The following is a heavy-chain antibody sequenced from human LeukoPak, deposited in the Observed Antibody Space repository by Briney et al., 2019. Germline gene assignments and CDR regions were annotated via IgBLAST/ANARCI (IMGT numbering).Heavy chain of an antibody. CDR1: GFTFSSYE. J-gene: IGHJ6*03. CDR2: ISSSGSTI. Sequence: PGGSLRLSCAASGFTFSSYEMNWVRQAPGKGLEWVSYISSSGSTIYYADSVKGRFTISRDNAKNSLYLQMNSLRAEDTAVYYCARVPPAVVNPGYYYYYMDVWGKGTTVTVSS. D-gene: IGHD4-23*01. CDR3: ARVPPAVVNPGYYYYYMDV. V-gene: IGHV3-48*03.